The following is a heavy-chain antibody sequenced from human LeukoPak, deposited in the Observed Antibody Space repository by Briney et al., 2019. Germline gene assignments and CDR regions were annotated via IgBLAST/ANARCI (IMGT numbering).Heavy chain of an antibody. J-gene: IGHJ4*02. CDR1: GLTFSSHW. Sequence: GGSLRLSCAASGLTFSSHWMHWVRQAPGKGLVWFSRITNDGSSTTYADSVKGRFTISRDNSKNTLYLQMNSLRAEDTAVYYCAKGLPSYDSSGYYGYWGQGTQVTVSS. CDR2: ITNDGSST. V-gene: IGHV3-74*01. D-gene: IGHD3-22*01. CDR3: AKGLPSYDSSGYYGY.